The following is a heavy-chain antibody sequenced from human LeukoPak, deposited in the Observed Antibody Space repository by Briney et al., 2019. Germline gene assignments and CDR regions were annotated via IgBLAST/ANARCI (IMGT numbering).Heavy chain of an antibody. J-gene: IGHJ4*02. D-gene: IGHD2-8*02. V-gene: IGHV3-23*01. CDR3: AKGTDTTGRHNFDI. CDR1: GFTFTSYA. CDR2: ITSSGDGT. Sequence: PGGSLRLSCEASGFTFTSYAMHWVRQAPAKGLEWVSSITSSGDGTFYTDSLSGRFTISRDNAKKAVFLQMKSLRRGDSALYFCAKGTDTTGRHNFDIWGQGTLVTVSS.